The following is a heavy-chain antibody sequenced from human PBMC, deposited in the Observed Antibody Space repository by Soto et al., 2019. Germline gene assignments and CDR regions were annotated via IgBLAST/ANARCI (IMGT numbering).Heavy chain of an antibody. CDR3: ARGSPLDYSTDY. Sequence: PGGSLRLSCAASGSTFSTYNMNWVRQAPGKGLEWVSSISSSDNYIYYTDSVKGRFTISRDNAKNSLYLQMNSLRAEDSAVYYCARGSPLDYSTDYWGQGTLVPVSP. V-gene: IGHV3-21*01. D-gene: IGHD4-4*01. CDR2: ISSSDNYI. CDR1: GSTFSTYN. J-gene: IGHJ4*02.